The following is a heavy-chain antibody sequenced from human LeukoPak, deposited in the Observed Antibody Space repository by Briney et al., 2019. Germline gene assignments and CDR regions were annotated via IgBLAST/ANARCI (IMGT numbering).Heavy chain of an antibody. V-gene: IGHV1-2*02. D-gene: IGHD1-14*01. CDR2: INPNSGGT. Sequence: ASVKVSCKASGYTFTGYYMHWVRQAPGQGLEWMGWINPNSGGTNYAQKFQGRVTMTRDTSISTAYMELSRLRSDDTAVYYCAREFRGPTTGGYYFDYWGQGTLVTVSS. CDR1: GYTFTGYY. CDR3: AREFRGPTTGGYYFDY. J-gene: IGHJ4*02.